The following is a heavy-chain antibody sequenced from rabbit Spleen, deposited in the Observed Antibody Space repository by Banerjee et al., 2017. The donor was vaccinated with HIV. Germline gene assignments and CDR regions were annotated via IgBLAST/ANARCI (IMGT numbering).Heavy chain of an antibody. D-gene: IGHD1-1*01. CDR1: GFSFSTSYY. J-gene: IGHJ6*01. V-gene: IGHV1S45*01. CDR3: ARTGVSASWIYGLYL. CDR2: IYTENSGNT. Sequence: QEQLKESGGDLVKPEGSLTLTCTTSGFSFSTSYYMCWVRQAPGKGLEWIGCIYTENSGNTYYASWAKGRFTISKTSSTTVTLQMTSLTAADTATYFCARTGVSASWIYGLYLWGPGTLVTVS.